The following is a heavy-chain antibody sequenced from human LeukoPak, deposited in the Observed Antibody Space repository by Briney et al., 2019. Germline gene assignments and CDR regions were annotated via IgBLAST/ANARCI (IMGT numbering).Heavy chain of an antibody. V-gene: IGHV1-2*02. CDR3: ARAPFCGVDCPPTIDY. CDR1: GYTFTVSY. J-gene: IGHJ4*02. CDR2: INPDSGGT. D-gene: IGHD2-21*02. Sequence: ASVKVSCKASGYTFTVSYMHWVRQAPGQGLEWMGWINPDSGGTDSAQKFRGRVTMTRDTSISAGYMDLSGLTSDDTAVYYCARAPFCGVDCPPTIDYWGQGTLVTVSS.